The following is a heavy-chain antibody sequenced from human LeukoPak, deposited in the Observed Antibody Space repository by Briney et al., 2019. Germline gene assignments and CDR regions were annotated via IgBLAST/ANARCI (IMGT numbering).Heavy chain of an antibody. CDR3: ATAPAPNYSSGWYPPFDY. CDR2: FDPEDGET. J-gene: IGHJ4*02. Sequence: GASVKVSCKVSGYTLTELSMHWVRQAPGKGLEWMGGFDPEDGETIYAQKFQGRVTMTEDTSTDTAYMELSSLRSEDTAVYYCATAPAPNYSSGWYPPFDYWGQGTLVTVSS. D-gene: IGHD6-19*01. V-gene: IGHV1-24*01. CDR1: GYTLTELS.